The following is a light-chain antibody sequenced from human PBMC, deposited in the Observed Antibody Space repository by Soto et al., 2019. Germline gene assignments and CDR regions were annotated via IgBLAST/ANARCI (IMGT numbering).Light chain of an antibody. V-gene: IGLV2-23*02. J-gene: IGLJ1*01. CDR2: EVN. CDR3: CSFAGSGTYV. CDR1: SSVVGSHNL. Sequence: QSVLTQPASVSGSPGQSITISCTGTSSVVGSHNLVSWYQQHPGKAPKLIIYEVNKRPSGVSNRFSGSKSGNTASLTIFGLQSEGEADYYCCSFAGSGTYVFGTGTKVTVL.